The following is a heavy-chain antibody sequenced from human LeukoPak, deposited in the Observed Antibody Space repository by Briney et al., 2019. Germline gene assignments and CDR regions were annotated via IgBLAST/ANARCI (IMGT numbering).Heavy chain of an antibody. Sequence: GGSLRLSCTASGFTFGDYAMSWIRQAPGKGLEWVSYISSSGSTIYYADSVKGRFTISRDNAKNSLYLQMNSLRAEDTAVYYCARARSDNYYYYMDVWGKGTTVTVSS. CDR1: GFTFGDYA. CDR2: ISSSGSTI. J-gene: IGHJ6*03. CDR3: ARARSDNYYYYMDV. D-gene: IGHD3-10*01. V-gene: IGHV3-11*04.